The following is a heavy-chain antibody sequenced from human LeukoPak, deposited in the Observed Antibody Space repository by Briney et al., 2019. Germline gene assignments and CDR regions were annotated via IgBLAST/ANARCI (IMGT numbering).Heavy chain of an antibody. CDR2: INPNSGGT. J-gene: IGHJ4*02. D-gene: IGHD3-16*02. CDR1: EYTFTAYY. V-gene: IGHV1-2*02. Sequence: ASVKVSCKASEYTFTAYYMHWVRQAPGQGLEWMGWINPNSGGTNYAQKFQGRVTMTRDTSISTAYMELSRLRSDDTAVYYCARSLDYVGGSYRQGFDYWGQGTLVTVSS. CDR3: ARSLDYVGGSYRQGFDY.